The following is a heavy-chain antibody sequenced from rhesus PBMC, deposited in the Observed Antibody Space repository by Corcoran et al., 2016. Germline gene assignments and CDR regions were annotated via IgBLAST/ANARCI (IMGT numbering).Heavy chain of an antibody. J-gene: IGHJ4*01. CDR3: ARGEIGSTVLAY. CDR1: GFTFSDYY. CDR2: IRSKRNGGPP. Sequence: EVQLVETGGGLVQPGGSLKLSCAASGFTFSDYYMTWLRQAPGKGSDGVGFIRSKRNGGPPEYNASVKGRFTVSIDDSKSSATLQMNSRKTEDTAMYYCARGEIGSTVLAYWGQGVLVTVSS. V-gene: IGHV3S22*01. D-gene: IGHD5-12*01.